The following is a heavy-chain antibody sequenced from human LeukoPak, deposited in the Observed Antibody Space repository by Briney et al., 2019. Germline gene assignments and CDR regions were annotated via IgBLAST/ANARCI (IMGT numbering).Heavy chain of an antibody. CDR2: IGAYKGNT. V-gene: IGHV1-18*01. Sequence: GASVKVSCKASGYTFTSYDISWVRQAPGQGLEWMGWIGAYKGNTNYAQNLQGRVTMTTDTSTSTAYMELRSLRSDDTAVYYCARGGAAAGFYFWGQGTLVTVSS. CDR1: GYTFTSYD. CDR3: ARGGAAAGFYF. D-gene: IGHD6-13*01. J-gene: IGHJ4*02.